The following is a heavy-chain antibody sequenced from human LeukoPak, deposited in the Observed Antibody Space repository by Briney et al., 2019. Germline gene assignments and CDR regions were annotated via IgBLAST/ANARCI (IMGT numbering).Heavy chain of an antibody. Sequence: GASVKVSCKASGYTFTSYGIGWVRQAPGQGLEWMGWISAYNGNTNYAQKLQGRVTMTTDTSTSTAYMELSSLRSEDTAVYYCAVLVGGEFDYWGQGTLVTVSS. CDR3: AVLVGGEFDY. CDR2: ISAYNGNT. V-gene: IGHV1-18*01. D-gene: IGHD3-10*01. CDR1: GYTFTSYG. J-gene: IGHJ4*02.